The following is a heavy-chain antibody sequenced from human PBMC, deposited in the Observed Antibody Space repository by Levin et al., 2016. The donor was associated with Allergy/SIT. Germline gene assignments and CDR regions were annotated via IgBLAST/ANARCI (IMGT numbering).Heavy chain of an antibody. J-gene: IGHJ5*02. V-gene: IGHV1-18*01. CDR2: ISAYNGNT. D-gene: IGHD3-9*01. Sequence: WVRQAPGQGLEWMGWISAYNGNTNYAQKLQGRVTMTTDTSTSTAYMELRSLRSDDTAVYYCAREADYDILTGYLNPTIYNWFDPWGQGTLVTVSS. CDR3: AREADYDILTGYLNPTIYNWFDP.